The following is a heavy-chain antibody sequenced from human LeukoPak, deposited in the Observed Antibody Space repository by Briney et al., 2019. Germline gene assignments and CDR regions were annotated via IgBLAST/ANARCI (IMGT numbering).Heavy chain of an antibody. Sequence: ASVKVSCKASGYNYRDYYIHWVRHAPGQGLEWVGRINPQSGGTRYAPRFQGRVTMSSDTSINTAYMELRRLTSDDTAVFYCARVYRLYERTYPAGYDIWGQGTGVTVSS. V-gene: IGHV1-2*06. D-gene: IGHD6-25*01. J-gene: IGHJ3*02. CDR1: GYNYRDYY. CDR3: ARVYRLYERTYPAGYDI. CDR2: INPQSGGT.